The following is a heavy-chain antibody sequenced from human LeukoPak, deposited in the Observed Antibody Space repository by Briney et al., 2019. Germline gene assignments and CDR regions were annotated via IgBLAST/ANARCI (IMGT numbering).Heavy chain of an antibody. CDR2: IYYSGST. J-gene: IGHJ4*02. Sequence: SETLSLTCTVSGGSISSYYWSWIRQPPGKGLEWIGYIYYSGSTNYNPSLKSRVTISVDTSKNQFSLKLSSVTAADTAVYYCARGRWGFSFYLDYWGQGTLVTVSS. V-gene: IGHV4-59*08. CDR1: GGSISSYY. CDR3: ARGRWGFSFYLDY. D-gene: IGHD7-27*01.